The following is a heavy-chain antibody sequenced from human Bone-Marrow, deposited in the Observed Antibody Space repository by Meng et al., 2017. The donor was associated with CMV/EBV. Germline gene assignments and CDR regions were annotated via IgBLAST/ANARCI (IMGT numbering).Heavy chain of an antibody. V-gene: IGHV4-39*07. CDR3: SGDRSGWGYFDY. Sequence: GSLRLSCTVSGGSISSNTYYWGWIRQPPGRGLGWIWSVSYTGSTYYKPSLKSRVTISEQTSKTRFSLKLSSVTAADTAVYYCSGDRSGWGYFDYWGQGTLVTVSS. CDR1: GGSISSNTYY. D-gene: IGHD3-22*01. CDR2: VSYTGST. J-gene: IGHJ4*02.